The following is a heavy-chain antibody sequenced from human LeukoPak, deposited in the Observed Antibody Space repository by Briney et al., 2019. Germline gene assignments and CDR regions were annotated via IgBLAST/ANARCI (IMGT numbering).Heavy chain of an antibody. J-gene: IGHJ5*02. CDR2: TYTSGST. Sequence: SETLSLTCTVSGGSISSYYWSWIRQPPGKGLEWIGYTYTSGSTNYNPSLKSRVTISVDTSKNQFSLKLSSVTAADTAVYYCARLPTMVRGLWFDPWGQGTLVTVSS. CDR1: GGSISSYY. V-gene: IGHV4-4*09. CDR3: ARLPTMVRGLWFDP. D-gene: IGHD3-10*01.